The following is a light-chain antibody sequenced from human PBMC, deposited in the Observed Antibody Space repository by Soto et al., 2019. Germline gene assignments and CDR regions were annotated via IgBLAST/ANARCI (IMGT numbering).Light chain of an antibody. CDR3: QQYNSYWT. Sequence: DIQMTQSPSTLSASVGDRVTITCRASQSISSWLAWYQQKPGKAPKLLIYDASSLESGVPSRFSGSGSGTELTLTISSLQPDDLATDYCQQYNSYWTFGQGTKVEIK. J-gene: IGKJ1*01. CDR2: DAS. V-gene: IGKV1-5*01. CDR1: QSISSW.